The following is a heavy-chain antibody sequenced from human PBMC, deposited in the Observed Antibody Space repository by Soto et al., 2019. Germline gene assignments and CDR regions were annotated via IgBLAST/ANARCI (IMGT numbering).Heavy chain of an antibody. J-gene: IGHJ4*02. CDR2: IYYSGST. CDR1: GGSISSSSYY. V-gene: IGHV4-39*01. D-gene: IGHD3-22*01. CDR3: ARFSYYDSSGWGYIDY. Sequence: SETLSLTCTVSGGSISSSSYYWGWIRQPPGKGLEWIGSIYYSGSTYYNPSLKSRVTISVDTSKNQFSLKLSSVTAADTAVYYCARFSYYDSSGWGYIDYWGQGTLVTVSS.